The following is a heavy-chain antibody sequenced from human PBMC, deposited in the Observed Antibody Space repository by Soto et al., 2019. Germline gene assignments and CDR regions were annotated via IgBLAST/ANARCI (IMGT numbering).Heavy chain of an antibody. Sequence: SETLSLTCAVSGGSVTSHNYWSWVRQPPGKGLEWIGEIYHSGGTNYNPSLKSRVTMSVDTSKNQFSLKLTSVTAVDTAVYYCARREIQGPIDYWGQGTLVTVSS. D-gene: IGHD1-26*01. J-gene: IGHJ4*02. CDR1: GGSVTSHNY. CDR3: ARREIQGPIDY. V-gene: IGHV4-4*02. CDR2: IYHSGGT.